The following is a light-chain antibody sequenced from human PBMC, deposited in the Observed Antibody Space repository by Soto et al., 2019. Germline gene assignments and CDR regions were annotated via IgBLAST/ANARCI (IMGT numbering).Light chain of an antibody. CDR2: AAS. Sequence: DIQMTQSPSSLSASVGDTVTITCRASQYINNYLNWYQQKPGKAPEFLIYAASSLQSGVPSRFSGSGSGTEFTLTITSPHPEDFATYYCQQSFSIPYTFGRGTKVDIK. V-gene: IGKV1-39*01. CDR3: QQSFSIPYT. J-gene: IGKJ2*01. CDR1: QYINNY.